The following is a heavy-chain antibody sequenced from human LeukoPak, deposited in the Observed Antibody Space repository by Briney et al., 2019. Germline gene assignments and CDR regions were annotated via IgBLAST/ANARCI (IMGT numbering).Heavy chain of an antibody. J-gene: IGHJ4*02. CDR2: ISWSSGSI. D-gene: IGHD3-22*01. CDR3: AKDRAHYDSSVDY. Sequence: PGGSLRLSCAASGFTFDDYAMHWVRQAPGKGLEWASGISWSSGSIGYADSVKGRFTISRDNAKNSLCLQMNSLRAEDTALYYCAKDRAHYDSSVDYWGQGTLVTVSS. V-gene: IGHV3-9*01. CDR1: GFTFDDYA.